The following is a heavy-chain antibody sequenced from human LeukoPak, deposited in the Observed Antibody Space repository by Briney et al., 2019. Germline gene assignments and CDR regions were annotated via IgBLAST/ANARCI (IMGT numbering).Heavy chain of an antibody. Sequence: GGSLRLSCAASGFTFSTYGMHWVRQAPGKGLEWVAFIGHDGTKIYYTDSVQGRFTISRDNSKNTLYLEMNSLSGEDTALYYCAKDHVTWGNRYFDHWGQGTLGTVSS. CDR2: IGHDGTKI. CDR3: AKDHVTWGNRYFDH. D-gene: IGHD3-16*01. V-gene: IGHV3-30*02. CDR1: GFTFSTYG. J-gene: IGHJ4*02.